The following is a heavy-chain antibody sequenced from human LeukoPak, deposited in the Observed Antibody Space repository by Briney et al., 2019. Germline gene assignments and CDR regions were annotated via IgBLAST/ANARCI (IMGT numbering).Heavy chain of an antibody. Sequence: ASVKVSCKASGYTFTSYDINWVRQATGQGLEWMGWMNPNSGNTGYAQKSQGRVTMTRNTSISTAYMELSSLRSEDTAVYYCARPSHRIRTFDYWGQGTLVTVSS. CDR3: ARPSHRIRTFDY. CDR1: GYTFTSYD. D-gene: IGHD1-1*01. V-gene: IGHV1-8*01. J-gene: IGHJ4*02. CDR2: MNPNSGNT.